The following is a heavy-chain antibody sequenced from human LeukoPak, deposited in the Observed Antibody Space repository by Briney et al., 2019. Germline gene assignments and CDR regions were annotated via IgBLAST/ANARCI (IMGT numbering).Heavy chain of an antibody. J-gene: IGHJ6*02. CDR3: AREGRYSGADYYYGMDV. V-gene: IGHV4-34*01. Sequence: SETPSLTCAISDEPFSGYYWGWIRQPPGKGLELIGEINRNGNTDYNPSLKSRVSMSIDTSKNQFSLKLSSVTAADTAVYYCAREGRYSGADYYYGMDVWGQGTTVTVSS. CDR2: INRNGNT. D-gene: IGHD3-10*01. CDR1: DEPFSGYY.